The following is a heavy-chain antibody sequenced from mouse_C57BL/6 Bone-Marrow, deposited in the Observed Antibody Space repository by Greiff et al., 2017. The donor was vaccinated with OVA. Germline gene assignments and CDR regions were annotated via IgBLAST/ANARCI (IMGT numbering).Heavy chain of an antibody. CDR3: ARFYGNYDYFDY. CDR1: GYTFTSYW. J-gene: IGHJ2*01. D-gene: IGHD2-1*01. Sequence: QVHVKQPGAELVKPGASVKLSCKASGYTFTSYWMQWVKQRPGQGLEWIGEIDPSDSYTNYNQKFKGKATLTVDTSSSTAYMQLSSLTSEDSAVYYCARFYGNYDYFDYWGQGTTLTVSS. V-gene: IGHV1-50*01. CDR2: IDPSDSYT.